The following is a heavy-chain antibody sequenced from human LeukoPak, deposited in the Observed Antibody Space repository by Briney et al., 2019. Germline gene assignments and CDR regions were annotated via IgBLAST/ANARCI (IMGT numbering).Heavy chain of an antibody. D-gene: IGHD2-15*01. Sequence: GGSLRLSCAVSGFPLSSYAMSWVRQAPGKGLEWVSATSSSDAGTYYADSVRGRFTISRDNAKNTLYLQMNSLRAEDAAVYYRAKAPVTSCSGVYRSPFDYWGQGTLVTVSS. CDR3: AKAPVTSCSGVYRSPFDY. J-gene: IGHJ4*02. CDR1: GFPLSSYA. V-gene: IGHV3-23*01. CDR2: TSSSDAGT.